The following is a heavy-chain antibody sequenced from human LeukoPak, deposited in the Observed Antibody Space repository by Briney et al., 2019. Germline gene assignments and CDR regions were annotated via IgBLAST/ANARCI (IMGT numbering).Heavy chain of an antibody. CDR2: IYYSGST. V-gene: IGHV4-59*01. CDR1: GGSISSYY. J-gene: IGHJ5*02. D-gene: IGHD6-6*01. CDR3: ARGLSSSSSPPFDP. Sequence: PSETLSLTCTVSGGSISSYYWSWIRQPPGKGLEWLGYIYYSGSTNYNPSLKSRVTISVDTSKNQFSLKLSSVTAADTAVYYCARGLSSSSSPPFDPWGQGTLVTVSS.